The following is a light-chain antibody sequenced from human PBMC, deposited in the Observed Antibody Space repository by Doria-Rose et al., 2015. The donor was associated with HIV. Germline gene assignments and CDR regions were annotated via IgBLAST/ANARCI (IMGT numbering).Light chain of an antibody. V-gene: IGKV3-20*01. CDR3: QQYGSLSAIT. CDR1: QTIPCKY. J-gene: IGKJ5*01. CDR2: GAS. Sequence: EIVLTQSPGTLSLSPGERATLSCRASQTIPCKYLGRYQQKLGQAPRLLIYGASSRATGIPDRCSGSGSGTDFTLTISRLEPEDFAVYYCQQYGSLSAITFGQGTRLEIK.